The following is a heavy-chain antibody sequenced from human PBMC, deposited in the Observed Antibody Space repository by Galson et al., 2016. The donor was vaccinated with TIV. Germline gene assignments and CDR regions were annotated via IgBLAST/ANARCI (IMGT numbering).Heavy chain of an antibody. J-gene: IGHJ3*01. CDR2: ITGPLGTT. CDR1: GFLFGSYA. CDR3: VKEPFSTVLYGFDD. V-gene: IGHV3-23*01. D-gene: IGHD2-8*02. Sequence: SLRLSCAASGFLFGSYAMNWVRQAPGKGLEWVSSITGPLGTTYYADSVKGRFIVSRDNSKNTLYLHLNSLRADDTAVYYCVKEPFSTVLYGFDDWGQGTMVTGSS.